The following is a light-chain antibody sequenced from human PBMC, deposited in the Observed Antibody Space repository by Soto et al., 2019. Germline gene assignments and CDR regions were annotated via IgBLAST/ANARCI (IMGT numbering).Light chain of an antibody. V-gene: IGLV1-40*01. CDR3: QSYDSSLSGHVV. CDR2: GNS. Sequence: QSVLTQPPSVSGAPGQRVTISCTGSSSNIGAGYDVHWYQQLPGTATKLLIYGNSNRPSAVPDRFSGSKSGTSASLAITGLQAEDEADYYCQSYDSSLSGHVVFGGGTKLTVL. CDR1: SSNIGAGYD. J-gene: IGLJ2*01.